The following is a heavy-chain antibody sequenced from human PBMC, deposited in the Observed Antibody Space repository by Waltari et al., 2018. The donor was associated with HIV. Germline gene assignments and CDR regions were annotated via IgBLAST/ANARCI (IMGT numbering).Heavy chain of an antibody. CDR3: ARGVTMVRGVIESIYGMDV. D-gene: IGHD3-10*01. J-gene: IGHJ6*02. CDR1: GFTFSSYW. CDR2: IKQDGSEK. V-gene: IGHV3-7*03. Sequence: PGGSLRLSCAASGFTFSSYWMSWVRQAPGKGLEWVANIKQDGSEKYYVDSVKGRFTISRDNAKNSLYLQMNSLRAEDTAVYYCARGVTMVRGVIESIYGMDVWGQGTTVTVSS.